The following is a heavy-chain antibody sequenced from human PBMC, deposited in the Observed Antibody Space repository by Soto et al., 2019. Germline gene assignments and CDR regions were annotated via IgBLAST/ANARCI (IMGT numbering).Heavy chain of an antibody. V-gene: IGHV5-10-1*01. CDR1: GYSFTNYW. J-gene: IGHJ5*02. CDR3: ARLKVARGGYWFDP. Sequence: PGESLKISCKGSGYSFTNYWITWVRQMHGKGLEWMGRIDPSDSYTDYSPSFQGHVTISADKSISTAFLQWSSLEASDTAMYYCARLKVARGGYWFDPWGQGTLVTVYS. CDR2: IDPSDSYT. D-gene: IGHD5-12*01.